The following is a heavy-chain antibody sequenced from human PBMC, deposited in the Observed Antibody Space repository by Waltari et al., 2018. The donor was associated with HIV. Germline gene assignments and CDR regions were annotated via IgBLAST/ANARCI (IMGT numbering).Heavy chain of an antibody. Sequence: QVQLVQSGAEVKKPGSSVKVSCKASGGTFSSYAIRWARQAPGQGLEWMGGITPIFGTATCARRFQGRCTITAVNSTSTAYTELSSLRSEDTAVYYCARAILRDGYYSNFDYWGQGTLVTVSS. CDR3: ARAILRDGYYSNFDY. CDR1: GGTFSSYA. V-gene: IGHV1-69*06. CDR2: ITPIFGTA. D-gene: IGHD5-12*01. J-gene: IGHJ4*02.